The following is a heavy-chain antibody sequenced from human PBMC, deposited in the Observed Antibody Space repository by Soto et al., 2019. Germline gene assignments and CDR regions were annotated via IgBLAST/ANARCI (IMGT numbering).Heavy chain of an antibody. CDR3: ARDWVDTAIQGHYYYYYGMDV. V-gene: IGHV1-2*02. D-gene: IGHD5-18*01. J-gene: IGHJ6*02. CDR1: GYTFTGYY. Sequence: ASVKVSCKASGYTFTGYYMHWVRQAPGQGLEWMGWINPNSGGTNYAQKFQGRVTMTRDTSISTAYMELSRLRSDDAAVYYCARDWVDTAIQGHYYYYYGMDVWGQGTTVTVSS. CDR2: INPNSGGT.